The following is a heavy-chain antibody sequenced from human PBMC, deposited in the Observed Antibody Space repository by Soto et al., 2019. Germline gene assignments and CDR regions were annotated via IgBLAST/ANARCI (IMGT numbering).Heavy chain of an antibody. D-gene: IGHD2-8*01. CDR2: INPSGGST. J-gene: IGHJ6*02. V-gene: IGHV1-46*01. CDR3: ARDTPRRNGIGAYGMDV. CDR1: GYTFTSYY. Sequence: ASVKVSCKASGYTFTSYYMHWVRQAPGQGLEWMGIINPSGGSTSYAQKFQGRVTMTRDTSTSTVYMELSSLRSEDTAVYYCARDTPRRNGIGAYGMDVWGQGTTVTVSS.